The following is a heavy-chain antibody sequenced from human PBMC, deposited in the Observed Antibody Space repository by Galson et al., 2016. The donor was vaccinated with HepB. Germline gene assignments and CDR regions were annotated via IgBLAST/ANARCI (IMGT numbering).Heavy chain of an antibody. CDR1: GYTFTSFG. D-gene: IGHD3-22*01. CDR3: AILPLYSDSSGLYVPPY. V-gene: IGHV1-18*04. Sequence: SGAEVKKPGESLRISCKASGYTFTSFGISWVRQAPGQGLEWMGWISTYHGNTNYAQKLKGRVTMTTDTSTSTAYMELRSLRSDDTAVYYCAILPLYSDSSGLYVPPYWGQGTLVTVSS. CDR2: ISTYHGNT. J-gene: IGHJ4*02.